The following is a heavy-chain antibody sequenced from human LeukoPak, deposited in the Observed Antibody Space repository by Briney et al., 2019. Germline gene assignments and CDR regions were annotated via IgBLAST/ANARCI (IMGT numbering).Heavy chain of an antibody. CDR3: ARDGYSYGDY. V-gene: IGHV1-69*05. CDR2: IIPIFGTA. CDR1: GGTFSSYA. Sequence: ASVKVSCKASGGTFSSYAISWVRQAPGQGLEWMGGIIPIFGTANYAQKFQGRVTITTDESTSTAYMELKSLRSDDTAVYYCARDGYSYGDYWGQGTLVTVSS. J-gene: IGHJ4*02. D-gene: IGHD5-18*01.